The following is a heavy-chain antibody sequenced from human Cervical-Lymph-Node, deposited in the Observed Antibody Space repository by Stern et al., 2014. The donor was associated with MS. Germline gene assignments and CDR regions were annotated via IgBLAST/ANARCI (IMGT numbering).Heavy chain of an antibody. J-gene: IGHJ5*02. Sequence: QVQLQESGPGLVKPSETLSLTCTVSGGSISSSSYYWGWIRQPPGKGLEWIGSIYYSGSTYYNPSLKSRVTISVDTSKNQLSLQLSSVTAADTAVYYCARQAVAGRVYRFDPWGQGTLVTVSS. D-gene: IGHD6-19*01. V-gene: IGHV4-39*01. CDR1: GGSISSSSYY. CDR3: ARQAVAGRVYRFDP. CDR2: IYYSGST.